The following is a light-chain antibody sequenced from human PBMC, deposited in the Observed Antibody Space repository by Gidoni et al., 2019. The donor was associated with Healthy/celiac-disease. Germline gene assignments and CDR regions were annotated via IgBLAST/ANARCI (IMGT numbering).Light chain of an antibody. J-gene: IGKJ3*01. CDR1: QSISSY. CDR3: QRRSNWPPFT. V-gene: IGKV3-11*01. CDR2: DAS. Sequence: ELVLTQSPATLSLSPGERATLSCSASQSISSYLAWYQQKPGQAPRLLIYDASNRATGIPARFSGSGSGTDFTLTISSLEPEDFAVYYCQRRSNWPPFTFXPXTKVDIK.